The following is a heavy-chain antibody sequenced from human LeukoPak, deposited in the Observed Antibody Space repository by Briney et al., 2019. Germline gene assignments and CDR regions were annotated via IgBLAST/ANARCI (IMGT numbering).Heavy chain of an antibody. CDR1: GGSISSYY. J-gene: IGHJ6*03. Sequence: SETLSLTCTVSGGSISSYYWSWIRQPPGKGLEWIGYIYYSGSTNYNPSLKSRVTISVDTSKNQFSLKLSSVTAADTAVYYCARVAYYYYYMDVWGKGTTVTISS. V-gene: IGHV4-59*01. CDR3: ARVAYYYYYMDV. CDR2: IYYSGST.